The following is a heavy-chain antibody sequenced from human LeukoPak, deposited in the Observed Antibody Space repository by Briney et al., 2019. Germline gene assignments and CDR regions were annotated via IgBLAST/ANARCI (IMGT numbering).Heavy chain of an antibody. Sequence: SETLSLTCTVSGGSISSGSYYWSWIRQPAGKGLEWIGRIYTSGSTNYNPSLKSRVTISVDTSKNQFSLKLSSVTAADTAVYYCARETQLYYYYYYMDVWGKGTAVTVSS. J-gene: IGHJ6*03. CDR3: ARETQLYYYYYYMDV. D-gene: IGHD1-1*01. V-gene: IGHV4-61*02. CDR2: IYTSGST. CDR1: GGSISSGSYY.